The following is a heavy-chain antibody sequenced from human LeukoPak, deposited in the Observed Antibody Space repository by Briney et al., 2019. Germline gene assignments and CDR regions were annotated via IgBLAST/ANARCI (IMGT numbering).Heavy chain of an antibody. Sequence: SETLSLTCTVSGGSISSYYWSWIRQPPGKGLEWIGYIYYSGSTNYNPSLKSRVTISVDTSKNQFSLKLSSVTAADTAVYYCTSTYYYDSSGYYPFDYWGQGTLVTVSS. CDR2: IYYSGST. CDR3: TSTYYYDSSGYYPFDY. J-gene: IGHJ4*02. CDR1: GGSISSYY. D-gene: IGHD3-22*01. V-gene: IGHV4-59*08.